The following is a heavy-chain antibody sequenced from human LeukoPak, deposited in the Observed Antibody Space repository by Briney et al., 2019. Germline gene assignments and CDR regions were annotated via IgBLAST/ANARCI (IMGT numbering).Heavy chain of an antibody. CDR3: ARGELLGDVTYYGLDV. CDR2: VNPTGSST. CDR1: GDTFTNYY. Sequence: ASVKVSCKAPGDTFTNYYLHWVRQAPGQGLEWMGIVNPTGSSTIYAQKFQGRVTMTRDTSTSTVNMELSSLRSEDTAVYYCARGELLGDVTYYGLDVWGQGTAVTVFS. J-gene: IGHJ6*02. D-gene: IGHD3-16*01. V-gene: IGHV1-46*01.